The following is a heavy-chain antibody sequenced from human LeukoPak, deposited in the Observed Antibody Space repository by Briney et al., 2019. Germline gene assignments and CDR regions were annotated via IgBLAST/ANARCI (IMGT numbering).Heavy chain of an antibody. Sequence: SETLSLTCTVSGGSISGYYWTRIRQPAGKGLEWIGRINTSGSTNYNPSLKSRVTMSVDTSKNQFSLKLSSVTAADTAVYYCARVNHVLSGGSLYYFDYWGQGTLDTVSS. CDR2: INTSGST. D-gene: IGHD2-15*01. J-gene: IGHJ4*02. CDR3: ARVNHVLSGGSLYYFDY. V-gene: IGHV4-4*07. CDR1: GGSISGYY.